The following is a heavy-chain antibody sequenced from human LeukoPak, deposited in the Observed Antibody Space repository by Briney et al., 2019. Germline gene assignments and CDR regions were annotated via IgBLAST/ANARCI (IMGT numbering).Heavy chain of an antibody. Sequence: PGGSLRLSCAASGFTFASSVMNWVRQAPGKGLEWVSSFSGSGGSRYYADAVRGRFTVSRDNSKNTLYLIMTSLRAEDSAVYYCAKSSQLDYWGQGTLVTVSS. V-gene: IGHV3-23*01. J-gene: IGHJ4*02. CDR2: FSGSGGSR. CDR3: AKSSQLDY. D-gene: IGHD6-6*01. CDR1: GFTFASSV.